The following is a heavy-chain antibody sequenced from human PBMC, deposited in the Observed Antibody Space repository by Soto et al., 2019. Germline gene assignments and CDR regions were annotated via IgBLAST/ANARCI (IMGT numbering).Heavy chain of an antibody. D-gene: IGHD1-7*01. V-gene: IGHV4-59*01. CDR3: GRECLTGTIGLYSHYAMDV. J-gene: IGHJ6*04. CDR2: IYYSGST. Sequence: SETLYLTCTVSGGSISSYYCSWIRQPPGKGLEWIGYIYYSGSTNYNPSLKSRVTISVDTSKNQFSLKLSSVTAADTAVYYCGRECLTGTIGLYSHYAMDVWGKVTTVMVSP. CDR1: GGSISSYY.